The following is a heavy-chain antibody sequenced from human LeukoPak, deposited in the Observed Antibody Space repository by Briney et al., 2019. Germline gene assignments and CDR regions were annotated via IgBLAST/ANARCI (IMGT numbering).Heavy chain of an antibody. D-gene: IGHD1-26*01. CDR3: ARDSGWEFRYYYMDV. CDR1: GGSISSYY. J-gene: IGHJ6*03. Sequence: SETLSLTCTVSGGSISSYYWSWIRQPPGKGLEWIGYIYYSGSTSYNPSLKSRVTISVDTSKNQFSLKLSSVTAADTAVYYCARDSGWEFRYYYMDVWGKGTTVTVSS. V-gene: IGHV4-59*01. CDR2: IYYSGST.